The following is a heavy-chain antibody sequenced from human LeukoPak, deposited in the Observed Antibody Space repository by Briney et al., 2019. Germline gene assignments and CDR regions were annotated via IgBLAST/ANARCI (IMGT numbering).Heavy chain of an antibody. CDR3: AKAETYYYDSTPDY. D-gene: IGHD3-22*01. V-gene: IGHV3-53*01. CDR1: GFTVSSNY. CDR2: IYSGGST. J-gene: IGHJ4*02. Sequence: GGSLRLSCAASGFTVSSNYMSWVRQAPGKGLEWVSVIYSGGSTYYADSVKGRFTISRDNSKNTLYLQMNSLRAEDTAVYYCAKAETYYYDSTPDYWGQGTLVTVSS.